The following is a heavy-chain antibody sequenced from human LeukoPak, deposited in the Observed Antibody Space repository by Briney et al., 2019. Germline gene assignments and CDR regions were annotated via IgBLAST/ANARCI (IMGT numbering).Heavy chain of an antibody. V-gene: IGHV3-23*01. CDR2: ISGSGGST. CDR3: AKSALSGYLYYFDY. D-gene: IGHD5-12*01. Sequence: PGGSLRLSCAASGFTFRSYGMHWVRQAPGKGLEWVSAISGSGGSTYYADSVKGRFTISRDNSKNTLYLQMNSLRAEDTAVYYCAKSALSGYLYYFDYWGQGTLVTVSS. CDR1: GFTFRSYG. J-gene: IGHJ4*02.